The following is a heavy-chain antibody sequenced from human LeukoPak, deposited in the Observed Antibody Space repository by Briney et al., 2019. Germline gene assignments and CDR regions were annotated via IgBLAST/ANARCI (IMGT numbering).Heavy chain of an antibody. V-gene: IGHV3-48*03. D-gene: IGHD2/OR15-2a*01. CDR3: ARDGDFRYFDF. Sequence: GGSLRLSCAASGFTFSSYAMTCVRQAPGKGLEWVSYIGSTGTTKYYADSVKGRFTISRDNAKNSMFLQLSSLRVEDTAVYYCARDGDFRYFDFWGQGTLVTVSS. CDR2: IGSTGTTK. J-gene: IGHJ4*03. CDR1: GFTFSSYA.